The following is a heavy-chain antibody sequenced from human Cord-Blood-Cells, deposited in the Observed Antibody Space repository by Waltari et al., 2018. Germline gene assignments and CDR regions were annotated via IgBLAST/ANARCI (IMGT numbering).Heavy chain of an antibody. Sequence: EVQLLESGGGLVQPGGSLRLSCAASGFTFSRYAMSWVRQAPGKGLEWVSAISGIGGSTYYADSVKGRFTISRDNSKNTLYLQMNSLRAEDTAVYYCAKRAMVTFYFDYWGQGTLVTVSS. J-gene: IGHJ4*02. CDR1: GFTFSRYA. CDR2: ISGIGGST. D-gene: IGHD5-18*01. V-gene: IGHV3-23*01. CDR3: AKRAMVTFYFDY.